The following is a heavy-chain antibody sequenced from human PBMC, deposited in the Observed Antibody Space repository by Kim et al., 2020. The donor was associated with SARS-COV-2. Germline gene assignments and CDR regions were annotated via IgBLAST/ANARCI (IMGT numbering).Heavy chain of an antibody. J-gene: IGHJ6*02. CDR3: AKKVDGDYYYYGMDV. V-gene: IGHV3-30*18. CDR2: ISYDGSNK. CDR1: GFTFSSYG. Sequence: GGSLRLSCAASGFTFSSYGMHWVRQAPGKGLEWVAVISYDGSNKYYADSVKGRFTISRDNSKNTLYLQMNSLRAEDTAVYYCAKKVDGDYYYYGMDVWGQGTTVTVSS. D-gene: IGHD4-17*01.